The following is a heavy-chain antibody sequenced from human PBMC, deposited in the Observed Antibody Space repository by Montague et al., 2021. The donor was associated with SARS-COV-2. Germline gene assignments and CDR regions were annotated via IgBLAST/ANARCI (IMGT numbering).Heavy chain of an antibody. V-gene: IGHV3-20*04. CDR2: IKRKGDST. J-gene: IGHJ4*02. D-gene: IGHD6-13*01. Sequence: SLRLSCAASGFTFDDYGMSWVRQGPGKGLEWVSGIKRKGDSTGYEDSVKGRFTISRDSAKNFLYLQMNSLRVEDTALYYCVRGAAAGPLDSWGQGTLVTVSS. CDR3: VRGAAAGPLDS. CDR1: GFTFDDYG.